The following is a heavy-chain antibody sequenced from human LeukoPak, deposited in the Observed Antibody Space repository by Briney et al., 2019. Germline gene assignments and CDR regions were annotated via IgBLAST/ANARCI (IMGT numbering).Heavy chain of an antibody. CDR1: GFTFNDHA. CDR3: AKHQQVYGDSLMDV. D-gene: IGHD4-17*01. Sequence: PGGSLRLPCAASGFTFNDHAMSWVRQAPGKGLEWVSTISGSGGRTYYTDSVKGRFTISRDNSKNTLYLQMNSLRGEDTAVYYCAKHQQVYGDSLMDVWGQGTTVTVSS. J-gene: IGHJ6*02. CDR2: ISGSGGRT. V-gene: IGHV3-23*01.